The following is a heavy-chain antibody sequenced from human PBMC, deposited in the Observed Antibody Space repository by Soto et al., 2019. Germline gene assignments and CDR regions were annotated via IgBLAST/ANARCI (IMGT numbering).Heavy chain of an antibody. Sequence: GGSLRLSCAASGFTFSSSWMHWVRQAPGKGLEWVSAISGSGGSTYYADSVKGRFTISRDNSKNTLYLQMNSLRAEDTAVYYCATRIYDTLDYWGQGTLVTVSS. D-gene: IGHD3-9*01. CDR1: GFTFSSSW. CDR3: ATRIYDTLDY. V-gene: IGHV3-23*01. J-gene: IGHJ4*02. CDR2: ISGSGGST.